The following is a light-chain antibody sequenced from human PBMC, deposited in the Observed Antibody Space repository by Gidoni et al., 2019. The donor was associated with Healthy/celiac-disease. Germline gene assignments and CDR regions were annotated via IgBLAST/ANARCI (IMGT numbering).Light chain of an antibody. V-gene: IGKV3-15*01. CDR2: GAS. CDR1: QNVSSN. J-gene: IGKJ3*01. CDR3: QQYNNWLPST. Sequence: ETVMTQSPATLSVSPGERATLSCRAGQNVSSNLPWYQQKPGQAPRLLIYGASTRATSIPARFSGSGSGTEFTLTISSLQSEDFAVYYCQQYNNWLPSTFGPGTKVDIK.